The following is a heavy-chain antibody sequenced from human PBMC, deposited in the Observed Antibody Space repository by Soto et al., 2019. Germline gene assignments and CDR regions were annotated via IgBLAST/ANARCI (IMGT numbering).Heavy chain of an antibody. V-gene: IGHV1-69*12. CDR3: ARGDYDSSGYYPKGGGMDV. CDR2: IIPIFGTA. J-gene: IGHJ6*02. CDR1: GGTFSSYA. D-gene: IGHD3-22*01. Sequence: QVQLVQSGAEVKKPGSSVKVSCKASGGTFSSYAISWVRQAPGQGLEWMGGIIPIFGTANYAQKFQGRVTSTADDSTSTADMERSSLRSEDTAVYYCARGDYDSSGYYPKGGGMDVWGQGTTVTVSS.